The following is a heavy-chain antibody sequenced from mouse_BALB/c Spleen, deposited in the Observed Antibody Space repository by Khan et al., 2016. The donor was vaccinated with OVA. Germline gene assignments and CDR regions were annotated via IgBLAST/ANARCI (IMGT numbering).Heavy chain of an antibody. J-gene: IGHJ2*01. Sequence: VQLQESGPGLVAPSQSLSITCTVSGFSLTSFGVYWVRQPPGKGLEWLGVIWADGSTNYNSALMSRLSISKDNSKSQVFLEMNSLQTDDTAMYYCARDGYFFDHWGQGNTLTVPP. CDR1: GFSLTSFG. CDR2: IWADGST. V-gene: IGHV2-9*02. CDR3: ARDGYFFDH.